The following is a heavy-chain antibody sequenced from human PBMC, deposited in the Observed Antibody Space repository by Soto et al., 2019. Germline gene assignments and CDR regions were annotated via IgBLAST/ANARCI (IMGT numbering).Heavy chain of an antibody. CDR2: INHSGST. J-gene: IGHJ6*03. CDR3: ARGFAPHIVVVPAATNGRYYYYYYMDV. D-gene: IGHD2-2*01. CDR1: GGSFSGYY. V-gene: IGHV4-34*01. Sequence: SETLSLTCAVYGGSFSGYYWSWIRQPPGKGLEWIGEINHSGSTNYNPSLKSRVTISVDTSKNQFSLKLSSVTAADTAVYYCARGFAPHIVVVPAATNGRYYYYYYMDVWGKGTTVTVSS.